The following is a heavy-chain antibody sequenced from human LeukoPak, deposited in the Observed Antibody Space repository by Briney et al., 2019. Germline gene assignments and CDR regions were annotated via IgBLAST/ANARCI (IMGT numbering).Heavy chain of an antibody. CDR3: TTENVLRFLEWLAYLDY. V-gene: IGHV3-15*01. Sequence: GRSLRLSCAASGFTFSNAWMSWVRQAPGKGLEWVGRIKSKTDGGTTDYAAPVKGRFTISRDDSKNTLYLQMNSLKTEDTAVYYCTTENVLRFLEWLAYLDYWGQGTLVTVSS. D-gene: IGHD3-3*01. CDR1: GFTFSNAW. CDR2: IKSKTDGGTT. J-gene: IGHJ4*02.